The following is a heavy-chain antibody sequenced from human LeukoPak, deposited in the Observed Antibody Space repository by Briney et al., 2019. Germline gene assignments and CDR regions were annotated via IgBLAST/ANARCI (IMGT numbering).Heavy chain of an antibody. J-gene: IGHJ4*02. D-gene: IGHD2-15*01. CDR1: GGSISSYH. CDR2: IYTSGGT. Sequence: KPSETLSLTCAVSGGSISSYHWTWIRQPAGKGLEWIGRIYTSGGTKYNPSLKSRVTISLDTSKNQFSLRLNSVTAADTAVYYCASHCSGSSCYSNYFDYWGQGTLVTVSS. CDR3: ASHCSGSSCYSNYFDY. V-gene: IGHV4-4*07.